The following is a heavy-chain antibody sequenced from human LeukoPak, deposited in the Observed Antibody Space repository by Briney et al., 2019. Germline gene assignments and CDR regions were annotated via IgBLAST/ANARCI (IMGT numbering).Heavy chain of an antibody. CDR3: ARDRIAVAGRKYYYYMDV. J-gene: IGHJ6*03. CDR2: IIPSLGTA. V-gene: IGHV1-69*06. D-gene: IGHD6-19*01. Sequence: ASVKVSCKASGYTFTSYDINWVRQATGQGLEWMGGIIPSLGTANYAQKFKGRVTITADKSTSTAYMKLSSLRSEDTAVYYCARDRIAVAGRKYYYYMDVWGKGTTVTVSS. CDR1: GYTFTSYD.